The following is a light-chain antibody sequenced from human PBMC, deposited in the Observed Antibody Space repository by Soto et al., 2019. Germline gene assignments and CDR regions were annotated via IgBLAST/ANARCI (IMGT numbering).Light chain of an antibody. CDR3: LQYDSYSWT. CDR1: RSISDW. CDR2: DAS. Sequence: DLQMTQSPSTLSPSVGDRVTITCRASRSISDWVAWYQQKPGKAPKLLIFDASSLKSGVPSRFSGSGSGTEFTLTISSLQPDDVATYYCLQYDSYSWTFGQGTKVEIK. V-gene: IGKV1-5*01. J-gene: IGKJ1*01.